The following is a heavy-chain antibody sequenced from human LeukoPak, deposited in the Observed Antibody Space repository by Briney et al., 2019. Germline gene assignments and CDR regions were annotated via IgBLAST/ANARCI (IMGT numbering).Heavy chain of an antibody. CDR3: ARGRITMVRGVTLFDY. D-gene: IGHD3-10*01. CDR1: GYSTSSGYY. CDR2: IYHSGST. J-gene: IGHJ4*02. V-gene: IGHV4-38-2*02. Sequence: KPSETLSLTCTVSGYSTSSGYYWGWIRQPPGKGLEWIGSIYHSGSTYYNPSLKSRVTISVDTSKNQFSLKLSSVTAADTAVYYCARGRITMVRGVTLFDYWGQGTLVTVSS.